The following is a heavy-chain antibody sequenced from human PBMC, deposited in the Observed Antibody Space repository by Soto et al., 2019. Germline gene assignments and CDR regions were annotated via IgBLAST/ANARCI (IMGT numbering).Heavy chain of an antibody. Sequence: QVQLVESGGGVVQPGRSLRLSCAASGFTFSSYGMHWVRQAPGKGLEWVAVIWYDGSNKYYADSVKGRFTISRDNSKNTLYLQMNSLRAEGTAVYYCARDQLVYDYVWGSSHYYYGMDVWGQGTTVTVSS. V-gene: IGHV3-33*01. CDR2: IWYDGSNK. CDR3: ARDQLVYDYVWGSSHYYYGMDV. J-gene: IGHJ6*02. CDR1: GFTFSSYG. D-gene: IGHD3-16*01.